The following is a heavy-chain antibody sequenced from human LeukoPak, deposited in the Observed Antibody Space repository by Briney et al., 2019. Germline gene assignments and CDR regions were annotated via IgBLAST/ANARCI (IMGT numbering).Heavy chain of an antibody. CDR3: ARYYYDSSGYYSFGC. CDR2: IYYSGST. D-gene: IGHD3-22*01. V-gene: IGHV4-59*01. J-gene: IGHJ4*02. CDR1: GGSISSYY. Sequence: PSETLSLTCTVSGGSISSYYWSWIRQPPGKGLEWIGYIYYSGSTNYNPSLKSRVTISVDTSKNQFSLKLSSVTAADTAVYYCARYYYDSSGYYSFGCWGQGTLVTVSS.